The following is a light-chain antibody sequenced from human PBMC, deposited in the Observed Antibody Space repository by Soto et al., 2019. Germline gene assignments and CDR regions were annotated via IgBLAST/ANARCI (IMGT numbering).Light chain of an antibody. J-gene: IGKJ5*01. CDR1: QSVSNF. CDR2: DAS. Sequence: EIVLTQCPATLSLSPWEIDTVSCMASQSVSNFLAWYLQRPGQAPRLLIFDASKRAAGVPARFSGSGSGTDFTLTISILEPEDFAVYYCQQRSSWPITFGQGTRLEIK. CDR3: QQRSSWPIT. V-gene: IGKV3-11*01.